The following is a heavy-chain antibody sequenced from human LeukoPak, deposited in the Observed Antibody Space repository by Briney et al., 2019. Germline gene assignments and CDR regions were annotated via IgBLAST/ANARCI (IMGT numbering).Heavy chain of an antibody. CDR3: ARDLRRDYYDSSGYSQDEDY. J-gene: IGHJ4*02. CDR1: GFTFSNYW. D-gene: IGHD3-22*01. V-gene: IGHV3-7*01. Sequence: GGSLRLSCAASGFTFSNYWMSWVRQAPGKGLEWVANIKQDGSERYYVDSVKGRFTISRDNAKNSLYLQMNSLRAEDTAVYYCARDLRRDYYDSSGYSQDEDYWGQGTLVTVSS. CDR2: IKQDGSER.